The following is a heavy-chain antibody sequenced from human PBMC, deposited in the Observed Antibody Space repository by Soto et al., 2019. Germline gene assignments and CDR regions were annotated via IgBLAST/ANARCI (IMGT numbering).Heavy chain of an antibody. CDR2: ISRSGGSP. CDR3: ARRLDYDILTGTIDY. D-gene: IGHD3-9*01. V-gene: IGHV3-23*01. Sequence: EVQLLESGGGLVQPGGSLRLSCSASGFPFSNYAMSWVRQAPGKGLEWVSAISRSGGSPYYADSVRGRFTVSRDNSKHTLYLQMNSLRGEDTAVYYCARRLDYDILTGTIDYWGQGTLVTVSS. J-gene: IGHJ4*02. CDR1: GFPFSNYA.